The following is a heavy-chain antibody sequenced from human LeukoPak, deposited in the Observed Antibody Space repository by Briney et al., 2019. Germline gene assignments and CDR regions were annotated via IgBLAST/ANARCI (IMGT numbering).Heavy chain of an antibody. V-gene: IGHV4-39*01. D-gene: IGHD4-23*01. J-gene: IGHJ3*02. Sequence: SETLSLTCTVSGGSISSSSYYWGWIRQPPGKGLEWIGSIYYSGSTYYNPSLKSRVTISVGTSKNQFSLKLSSVTAADTAVYYCARVPTVVDAFDIWGQGTMVTVSS. CDR2: IYYSGST. CDR3: ARVPTVVDAFDI. CDR1: GGSISSSSYY.